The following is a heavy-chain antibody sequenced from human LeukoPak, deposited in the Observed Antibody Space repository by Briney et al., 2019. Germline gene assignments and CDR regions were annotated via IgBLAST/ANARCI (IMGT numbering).Heavy chain of an antibody. CDR1: GFTLSSYA. J-gene: IGHJ4*02. CDR2: IWYDGSNK. CDR3: ATKTPFAVAPRG. V-gene: IGHV3-30*02. Sequence: GGSLRLSCAASGFTLSSYAMHWVRQAPGKGLEWVAVIWYDGSNKYYADSVKGRFTISRDNSKNTLYLQMNSLRAEDTAVYYCATKTPFAVAPRGWGQGTLVTVSS. D-gene: IGHD6-19*01.